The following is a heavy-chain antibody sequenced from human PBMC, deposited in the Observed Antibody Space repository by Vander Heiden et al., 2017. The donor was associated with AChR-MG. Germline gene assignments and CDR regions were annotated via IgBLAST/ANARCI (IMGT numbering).Heavy chain of an antibody. CDR2: IIPIFGTA. J-gene: IGHJ5*02. CDR3: ARPYCSSTSCYLGNNWFDP. CDR1: GGTFSSYA. D-gene: IGHD2-2*01. V-gene: IGHV1-69*06. Sequence: QVQLVPSGAEVKKPGSSVKVPCKASGGTFSSYAISWVRQAPGQGLEWMGGIIPIFGTANYAQKFQGRVTITADKSTSTAYMELSSLRSEDTAVYYCARPYCSSTSCYLGNNWFDPWGQGTLVTVSS.